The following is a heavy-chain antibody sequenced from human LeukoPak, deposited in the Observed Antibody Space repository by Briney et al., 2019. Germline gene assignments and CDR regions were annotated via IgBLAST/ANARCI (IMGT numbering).Heavy chain of an antibody. J-gene: IGHJ3*02. Sequence: SETLSLTCTVSGGSISSSSYYWGWIRQPPGKGLEWIGSIYYSGSTYYNPSLKSRVTISVDTSKNQFSLKLSSVTAADTAVYYCARGSGLRYFDWGHAFDIWGQGTVVTVSS. V-gene: IGHV4-39*07. CDR2: IYYSGST. CDR3: ARGSGLRYFDWGHAFDI. CDR1: GGSISSSSYY. D-gene: IGHD3-9*01.